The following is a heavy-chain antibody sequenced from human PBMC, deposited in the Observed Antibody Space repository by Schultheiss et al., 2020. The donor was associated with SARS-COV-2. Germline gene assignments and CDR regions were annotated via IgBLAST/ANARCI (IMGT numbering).Heavy chain of an antibody. V-gene: IGHV4-61*02. J-gene: IGHJ4*02. CDR3: ARDYDFSR. Sequence: SETLSLTCTVSGGSISSGSYYWSWIRQPAGKGLEWIGRIYTSGSTYYNPSLKSRVTISVDTSKNQFSLKLSSVTAADTAVYYCARDYDFSRWGQGTLVTVSS. CDR1: GGSISSGSYY. D-gene: IGHD3-3*01. CDR2: IYTSGST.